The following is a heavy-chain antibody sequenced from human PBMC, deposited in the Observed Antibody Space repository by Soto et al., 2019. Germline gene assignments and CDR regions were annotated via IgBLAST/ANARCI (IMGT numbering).Heavy chain of an antibody. CDR1: GGTFSSYA. J-gene: IGHJ4*02. V-gene: IGHV1-69*12. D-gene: IGHD3-10*01. Sequence: QVQLVQSGAEVKKPGSSVKVSCKASGGTFSSYAISWVRQAPGQGLEWMGGIIPIFGTANYAQKFQGRVTITADESTSPAYMELSRLRSEDTAVYYCAAPYGSESYYNGFDYWGQGTMVTVSS. CDR3: AAPYGSESYYNGFDY. CDR2: IIPIFGTA.